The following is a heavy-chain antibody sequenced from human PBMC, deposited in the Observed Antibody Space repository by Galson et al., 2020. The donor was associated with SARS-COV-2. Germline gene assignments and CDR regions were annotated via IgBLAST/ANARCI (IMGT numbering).Heavy chain of an antibody. Sequence: ASVKVSCKASGYTFTGYYMHWVRQAPGQGLEWMGWINPNSGGTNYAQKFQGRVTMTRDTSISTAYMELSRLRSDDTAVYYCARGTYDILTGYRAGDAFDIWGQGTMVTVSS. J-gene: IGHJ3*02. CDR2: INPNSGGT. CDR3: ARGTYDILTGYRAGDAFDI. V-gene: IGHV1-2*02. CDR1: GYTFTGYY. D-gene: IGHD3-9*01.